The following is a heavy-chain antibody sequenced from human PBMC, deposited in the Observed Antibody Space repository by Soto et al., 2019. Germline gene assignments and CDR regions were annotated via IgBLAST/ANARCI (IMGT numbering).Heavy chain of an antibody. CDR2: IIPVFDKA. CDR1: GGSFGSSA. V-gene: IGHV1-69*01. J-gene: IGHJ3*01. Sequence: QVQLVQSGADVKKPGSSVKVSCKTSGGSFGSSAISWVRQAPAQGLEWMGEIIPVFDKANYAQNFQGRLTITADELTGTVFMEVSSLRSEATAVYFCARLRRDWGDAFDLWGLGTFVTVSA. CDR3: ARLRRDWGDAFDL. D-gene: IGHD3-16*01.